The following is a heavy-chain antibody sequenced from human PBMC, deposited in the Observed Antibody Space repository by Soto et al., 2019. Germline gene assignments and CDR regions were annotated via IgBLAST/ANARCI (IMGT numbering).Heavy chain of an antibody. CDR1: GGSISSYY. D-gene: IGHD3-10*01. J-gene: IGHJ6*02. CDR2: IYYSGST. Sequence: PSETLSLTCTVSGGSISSYYWSWIRQPPGKGLEWIGYIYYSGSTNYNPSLKSRVTISADTSKNQFSLKLSSVTAADTAVYYCARGEYGNYYYYGMDVWGHGTTVTVSS. V-gene: IGHV4-59*01. CDR3: ARGEYGNYYYYGMDV.